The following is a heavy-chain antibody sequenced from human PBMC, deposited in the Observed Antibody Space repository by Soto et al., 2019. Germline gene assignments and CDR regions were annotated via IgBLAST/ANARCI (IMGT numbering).Heavy chain of an antibody. V-gene: IGHV3-33*01. CDR2: IWYDGSNK. D-gene: IGHD2-15*01. Sequence: QVQLVESGGGVVQPGRSLRLSCAASGFTFSSYGMHWVRQASGKGLEWVAVIWYDGSNKYYADSVKGRFTISRDNSKNTLYLQMNSLRAGDTAGYYCARDHSSYSAGSDYWGQGTLVTVSS. CDR1: GFTFSSYG. CDR3: ARDHSSYSAGSDY. J-gene: IGHJ4*02.